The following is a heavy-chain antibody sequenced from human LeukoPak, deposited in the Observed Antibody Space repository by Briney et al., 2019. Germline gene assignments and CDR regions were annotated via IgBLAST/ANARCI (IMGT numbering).Heavy chain of an antibody. CDR2: ISWNCGSI. Sequence: GRSLRLSCAASGFTFDDYAMHWVRQAPGKGLEWVSGISWNCGSIGYADSVKGRFTISRDNAKNSLYLQMNSLRAEDTALYYCAKLLRVGATTGAFDIWGQGTMVTVSS. J-gene: IGHJ3*02. D-gene: IGHD1-26*01. CDR3: AKLLRVGATTGAFDI. V-gene: IGHV3-9*01. CDR1: GFTFDDYA.